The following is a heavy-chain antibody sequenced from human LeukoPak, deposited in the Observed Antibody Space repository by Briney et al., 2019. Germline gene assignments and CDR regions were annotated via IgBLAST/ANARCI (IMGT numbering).Heavy chain of an antibody. CDR2: MNPISGNT. V-gene: IGHV1-8*01. CDR3: ARGLRGTGRNYHYYMDV. J-gene: IGHJ6*03. Sequence: ASVKVSCKASGYTFTSYDINWVRQATGQGLEWMGWMNPISGNTGYAQKFQGRVTMTRNTSISTAYMELSSLRSEDTAVYYCARGLRGTGRNYHYYMDVWAKGPRSPSP. CDR1: GYTFTSYD. D-gene: IGHD3-16*01.